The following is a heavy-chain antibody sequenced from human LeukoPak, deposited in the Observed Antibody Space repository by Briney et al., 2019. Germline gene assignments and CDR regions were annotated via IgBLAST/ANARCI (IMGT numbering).Heavy chain of an antibody. CDR3: ARFSWGCSTASCYLSN. CDR2: IYYTGTT. Sequence: PETLSLTCTVGGGSLSGHYWGWIRQPPGKGLELLGHIYYTGTTLYNPSLNSEVTITLDTSRNQFSLRLTSVIAADTAVYYCARFSWGCSTASCYLSNWGQGALVTVSS. D-gene: IGHD2-2*01. V-gene: IGHV4-59*11. J-gene: IGHJ4*02. CDR1: GGSLSGHY.